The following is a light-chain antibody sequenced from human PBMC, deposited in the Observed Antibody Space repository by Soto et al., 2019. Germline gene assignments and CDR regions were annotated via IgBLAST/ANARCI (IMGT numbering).Light chain of an antibody. CDR3: QQYNSHSRA. J-gene: IGKJ1*01. CDR1: QSVSSW. V-gene: IGKV1-5*01. CDR2: DTS. Sequence: DIQLTQSPSTLSASVGDRVTITCRASQSVSSWLAWYQQKPGRTPKLLIYDTSNLQSGLPSRFSGSGSGTEFTLTFSSLQPDDFATYYCQQYNSHSRAFGQGTKVEFK.